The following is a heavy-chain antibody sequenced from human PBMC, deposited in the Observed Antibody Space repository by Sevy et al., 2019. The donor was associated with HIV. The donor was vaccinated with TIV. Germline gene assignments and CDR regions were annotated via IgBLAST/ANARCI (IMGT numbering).Heavy chain of an antibody. CDR3: ARHHPYYDYVWGSYSEGNAFDI. V-gene: IGHV4-39*01. D-gene: IGHD3-16*01. CDR1: GGSISSSSYY. J-gene: IGHJ3*02. CDR2: IYYSGRT. Sequence: SETLSLTCTVSGGSISSSSYYWGWIRQPPGKGLEWIGSIYYSGRTYYNPSLKSRVTISVDTSKNQFSLKLGSVTAADTAVYYCARHHPYYDYVWGSYSEGNAFDIWGQGTMVTVSS.